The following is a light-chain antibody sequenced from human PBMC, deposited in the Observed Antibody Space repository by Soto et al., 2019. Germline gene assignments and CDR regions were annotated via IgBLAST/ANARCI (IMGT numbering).Light chain of an antibody. J-gene: IGKJ4*01. CDR2: GAS. CDR3: QQYTNWPPLS. Sequence: EIVMTQSPATLSVSPGEGATLSCRASQSVHSDLAWYQQKPGQAPRLLIYGASTRAAGIPARLRGSGSGTDFNLTISSLQSEDFAVYYCQQYTNWPPLSFGGGTKVEI. V-gene: IGKV3-15*01. CDR1: QSVHSD.